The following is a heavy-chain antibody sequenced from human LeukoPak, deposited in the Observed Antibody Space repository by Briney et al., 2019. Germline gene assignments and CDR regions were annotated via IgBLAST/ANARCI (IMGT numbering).Heavy chain of an antibody. CDR1: GGSISSYY. Sequence: SETLSLTCTVSGGSISSYYWSWIRQPAGKGLEWIGRIYTSGSTNYNPSLKSRVTMSVDTSKNQFSLKLSSVTAADTAVYYCARVADSVVGATDFDFWGQGTLVTVSS. CDR3: ARVADSVVGATDFDF. CDR2: IYTSGST. D-gene: IGHD1-26*01. V-gene: IGHV4-4*07. J-gene: IGHJ4*02.